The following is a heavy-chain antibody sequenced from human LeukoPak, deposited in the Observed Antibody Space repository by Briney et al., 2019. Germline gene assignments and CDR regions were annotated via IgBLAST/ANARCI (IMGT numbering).Heavy chain of an antibody. V-gene: IGHV1-46*01. CDR3: ARGSLPPEKPNDFDY. CDR2: INPSGGST. CDR1: GYTFTSYY. D-gene: IGHD2-15*01. J-gene: IGHJ4*02. Sequence: ASVKVSCKASGYTFTSYYMHWVRQAPGQGLEWMGIINPSGGSTSYAQKFQGRVTMTRDMSTSTVYMELSSLRSEDTAVYYCARGSLPPEKPNDFDYWGQGTLVTVSP.